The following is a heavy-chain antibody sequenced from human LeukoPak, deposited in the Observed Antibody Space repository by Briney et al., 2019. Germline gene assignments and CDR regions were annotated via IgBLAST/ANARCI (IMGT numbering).Heavy chain of an antibody. D-gene: IGHD6-19*01. CDR2: IRSKANSYAT. CDR3: TSPLKYSSGWYYFDY. Sequence: PGGSLRLSCAASGFTFSGSAMHWVRQASGKGLEWVGRIRSKANSYATAYAASVKGRFTISRDDSKNTAYLQMNSLKTEDTAVYYCTSPLKYSSGWYYFDYWAREPWSPSPQ. J-gene: IGHJ4*02. CDR1: GFTFSGSA. V-gene: IGHV3-73*01.